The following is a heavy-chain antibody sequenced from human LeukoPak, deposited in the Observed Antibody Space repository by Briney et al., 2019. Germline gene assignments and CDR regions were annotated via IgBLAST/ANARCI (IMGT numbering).Heavy chain of an antibody. CDR2: IKQYGSET. CDR1: GFTFSTYW. V-gene: IGHV3-7*05. CDR3: ANALDAHYFGS. Sequence: GGSLRHSCAASGFTFSTYWMSWVRQAPGKGLEWVANIKQYGSETYYVDSVRGRFTISRDDAKSSLFLQMNSLRAEDTAVYYCANALDAHYFGSWAQETLVTVSS. J-gene: IGHJ4*02. D-gene: IGHD1-1*01.